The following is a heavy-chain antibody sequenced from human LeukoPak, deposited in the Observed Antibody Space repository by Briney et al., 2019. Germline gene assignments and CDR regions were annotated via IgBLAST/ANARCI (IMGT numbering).Heavy chain of an antibody. CDR2: VYNAGS. V-gene: IGHV4-61*02. CDR3: ARGGYCGGDCYFYY. J-gene: IGHJ4*02. CDR1: GGSMSSGTYY. D-gene: IGHD2-21*02. Sequence: PSETLSLTCTVSGGSMSSGTYYWSWIRQPAGKGLEWIGRVYNAGSNFNSGSNYNPSLKSRVSISVDTSKNQFSLRLSSVTAADTAVYYCARGGYCGGDCYFYYWGQGTLVTVSS.